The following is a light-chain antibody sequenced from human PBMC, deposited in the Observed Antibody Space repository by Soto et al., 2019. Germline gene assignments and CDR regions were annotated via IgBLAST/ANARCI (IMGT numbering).Light chain of an antibody. CDR3: PQCSNWPLT. CDR2: DAS. CDR1: QSVSSY. J-gene: IGKJ1*01. Sequence: EIVLTQSPATLSLSPGESATLSCRASQSVSSYLAWYQQKPGQSPRLLIYDASNRATGIPARFSGSGSGTDFTLTISSLEPEDFAVYYCPQCSNWPLTFGQGTKVEIK. V-gene: IGKV3-11*01.